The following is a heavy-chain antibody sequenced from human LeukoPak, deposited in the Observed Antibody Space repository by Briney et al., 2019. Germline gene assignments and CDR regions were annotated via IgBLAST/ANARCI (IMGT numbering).Heavy chain of an antibody. D-gene: IGHD3-22*01. CDR1: GYTFTSYY. V-gene: IGHV1-46*01. Sequence: APVKVSCKASGYTFTSYYMHWVRQAPGQGLEWMGIINPSGGSTSYAQKFQGRVTMTRDTSTSTVYMELSSLRSEDTAVYYCARDGDYYDSSGYTDYWGQGTLVTVSS. J-gene: IGHJ4*02. CDR2: INPSGGST. CDR3: ARDGDYYDSSGYTDY.